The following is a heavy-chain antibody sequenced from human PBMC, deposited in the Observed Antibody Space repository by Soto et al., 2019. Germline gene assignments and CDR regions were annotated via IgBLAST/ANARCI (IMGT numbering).Heavy chain of an antibody. CDR1: GFTFSSYG. J-gene: IGHJ5*02. CDR3: ARDRYRYCSSTSCVNWFDP. V-gene: IGHV3-33*01. CDR2: IWYDGSNK. Sequence: PGGSLRLSCAASGFTFSSYGMHWVRQAPGKGLEWVAVIWYDGSNKYYADSVKGRFTISRDNSKNTLYLQMNSLRAEDTAVYYCARDRYRYCSSTSCVNWFDPWGQGTLVTVS. D-gene: IGHD2-2*01.